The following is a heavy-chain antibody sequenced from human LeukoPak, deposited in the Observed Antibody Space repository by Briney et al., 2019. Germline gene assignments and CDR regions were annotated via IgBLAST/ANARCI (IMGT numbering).Heavy chain of an antibody. Sequence: ASVKVSCKASGYTFTSYGISWVRQAPGQGLEWMGWISAYNGNTNYAQKLQGRVTMTTDTSTSTAYMELRSLRSDDTAVCYCATTLNYDFWSGYPETYFDYWGQGTLVTVSS. J-gene: IGHJ4*02. V-gene: IGHV1-18*01. CDR3: ATTLNYDFWSGYPETYFDY. CDR2: ISAYNGNT. CDR1: GYTFTSYG. D-gene: IGHD3-3*01.